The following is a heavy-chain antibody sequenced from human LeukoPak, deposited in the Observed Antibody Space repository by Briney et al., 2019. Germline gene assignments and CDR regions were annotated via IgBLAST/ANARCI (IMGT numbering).Heavy chain of an antibody. CDR2: INPNSGGT. J-gene: IGHJ6*03. V-gene: IGHV1-2*02. CDR1: GYTFTGYY. D-gene: IGHD5-12*01. Sequence: ASVKVSCKASGYTFTGYYMHWVRQAPGQGLEWMGWINPNSGGTNYAQKFQGRVTMTRDTSISTAYMELSRLRSDDTAVYYCARVYSGYDYGYYYYYMDVWGKGTTVTVSS. CDR3: ARVYSGYDYGYYYYYMDV.